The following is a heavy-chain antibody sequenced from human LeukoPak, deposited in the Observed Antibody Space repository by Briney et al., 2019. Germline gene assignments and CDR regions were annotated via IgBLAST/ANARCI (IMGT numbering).Heavy chain of an antibody. CDR3: AKDDRWLQFCC. CDR2: IIPSGHTT. D-gene: IGHD5-24*01. J-gene: IGHJ4*02. V-gene: IGHV3-23*01. CDR1: GFTFNSHG. Sequence: GGSLRLSCVASGFTFNSHGMNWVRQAPGKGLEWVSGIIPSGHTTYYADSVRGRFTISRDNSRNTVYLQMNSLRAENTAVYYCAKDDRWLQFCCWGQGTLVTVSA.